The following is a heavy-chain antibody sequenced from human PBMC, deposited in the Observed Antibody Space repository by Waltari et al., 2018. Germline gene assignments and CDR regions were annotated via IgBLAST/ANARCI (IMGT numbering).Heavy chain of an antibody. V-gene: IGHV3-53*01. CDR3: AKQSPSYTRGWYPLES. J-gene: IGHJ4*02. Sequence: EVQLVESGGNLIQPGGSLRLSCAASGFTVRPNFISGVRQAPGKGLEWVSIIYSGGNTYYAGSVKGRFTISRDNYKNMVYLEMNSLRAEDTAVYYCAKQSPSYTRGWYPLESWGPGTLVTVSP. CDR2: IYSGGNT. D-gene: IGHD6-19*01. CDR1: GFTVRPNF.